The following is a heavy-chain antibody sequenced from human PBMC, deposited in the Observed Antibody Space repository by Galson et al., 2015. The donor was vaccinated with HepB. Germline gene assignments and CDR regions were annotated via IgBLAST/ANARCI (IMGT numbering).Heavy chain of an antibody. CDR1: GFAFATYA. J-gene: IGHJ4*02. CDR3: AKAGGGARLSNDFDS. CDR2: ISGSDGST. Sequence: SLRLSCAASGFAFATYAMSWVRPAPGKGLEWVSGISGSDGSTYYADSVKGRFTISRDNSKNTLYLQMNSLRAEDTAVYYCAKAGGGARLSNDFDSWGQGTPVTVDS. D-gene: IGHD3-16*01. V-gene: IGHV3-23*01.